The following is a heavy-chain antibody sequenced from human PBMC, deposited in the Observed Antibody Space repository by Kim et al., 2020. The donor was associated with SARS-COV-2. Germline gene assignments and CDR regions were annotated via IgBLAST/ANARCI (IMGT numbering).Heavy chain of an antibody. CDR3: AREGRDGYNFGWFDP. Sequence: ASVKVSCKASGYTFTSYAMNWVRQAPGQGLEWMGWINTNTGNPTYAQGFTGRFVFSLDTSVSTAYLQINSLKAEDTAVYYCAREGRDGYNFGWFDPWGQGTLVTVSS. CDR1: GYTFTSYA. CDR2: INTNTGNP. J-gene: IGHJ5*02. V-gene: IGHV7-4-1*02. D-gene: IGHD5-12*01.